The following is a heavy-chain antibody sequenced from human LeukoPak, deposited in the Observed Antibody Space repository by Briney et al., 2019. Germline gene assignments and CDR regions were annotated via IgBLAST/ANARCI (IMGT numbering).Heavy chain of an antibody. J-gene: IGHJ3*02. D-gene: IGHD2-2*01. Sequence: SETLSLTCTVSGGSISSGDYYWSWIRQHPGKGLEWIGYIYYSGSTYYNPSLKSRVTISVDTSKNQFSLKLSSVTAADTAVYYCARDNKDIVVVPAEIGAFDIWGQGTMVTVSS. CDR3: ARDNKDIVVVPAEIGAFDI. V-gene: IGHV4-31*03. CDR2: IYYSGST. CDR1: GGSISSGDYY.